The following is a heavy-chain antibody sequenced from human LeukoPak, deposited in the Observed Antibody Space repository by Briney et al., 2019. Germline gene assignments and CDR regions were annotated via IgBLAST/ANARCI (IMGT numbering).Heavy chain of an antibody. CDR3: AKASRREVQWELLEGPGVYGMDV. CDR1: GLTFSIYW. V-gene: IGHV3-23*01. J-gene: IGHJ6*02. CDR2: ISGSGGST. Sequence: PGGSLRLSCAASGLTFSIYWMSWVRQAPGKGLEWVSAISGSGGSTYYADSVKGRFTISRDNSKNTLYLQMNSLRAEDTAVYYCAKASRREVQWELLEGPGVYGMDVWGQGTTVTVSS. D-gene: IGHD1-26*01.